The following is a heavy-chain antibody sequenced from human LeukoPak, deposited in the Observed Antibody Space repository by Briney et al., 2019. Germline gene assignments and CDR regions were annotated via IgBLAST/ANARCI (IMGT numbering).Heavy chain of an antibody. J-gene: IGHJ4*02. V-gene: IGHV3-23*01. Sequence: PGGSLRLSCAASGFTFSSYAMSWVRQAPGKGLEWVSGIRDSGGNTYYADSVRGRFTISRDNSKNTLYLQTNSLRAEDTAVYYCAKTSGGDYWGQGTRVTVSS. CDR3: AKTSGGDY. CDR1: GFTFSSYA. CDR2: IRDSGGNT.